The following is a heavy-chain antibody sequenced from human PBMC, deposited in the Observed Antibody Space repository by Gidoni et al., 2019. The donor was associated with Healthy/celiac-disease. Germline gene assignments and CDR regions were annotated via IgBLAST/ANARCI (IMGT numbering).Heavy chain of an antibody. CDR3: TTAVTIFGVVVPSDAFDI. V-gene: IGHV3-15*01. CDR2: IKSKTDGGTT. D-gene: IGHD3-3*01. J-gene: IGHJ3*02. CDR1: GFTFSTAW. Sequence: EVQLVASGGGLVKPGGSLRLSCAASGFTFSTAWMSWVRQAPGKGLECVGRIKSKTDGGTTDYAAPVKGRFTISRDDSKNTLYLQMNSLKTEDTAVYYCTTAVTIFGVVVPSDAFDIWGQGTMVTVSS.